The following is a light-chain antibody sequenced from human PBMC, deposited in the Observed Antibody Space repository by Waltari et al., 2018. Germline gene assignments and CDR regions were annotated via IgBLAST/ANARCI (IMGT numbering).Light chain of an antibody. V-gene: IGKV3-15*01. CDR3: QQYLQWPPAIT. CDR1: QNIDTR. CDR2: GAS. J-gene: IGKJ5*01. Sequence: ILLTQSPATLSVSPGERATLSCRASQNIDTRLAWYQNKPGQAPRLLIYGASTRAADIPARFSGSGFGTDFSLTINSLQSEDFAVYYCQQYLQWPPAITFGPGTRLDFK.